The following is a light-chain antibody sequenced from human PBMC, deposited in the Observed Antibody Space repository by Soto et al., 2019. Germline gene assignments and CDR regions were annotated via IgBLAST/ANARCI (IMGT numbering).Light chain of an antibody. Sequence: EIVLKQSPGTLSLSPRERATLSCRASQSVTNSFLAWYQQKPGQAPRLLIYGASRRATGIPDRFTGSGSGTDFTLTISRLEPEDFAVYYCQQYVSSPWAFGQGAKVDIK. V-gene: IGKV3-20*01. CDR3: QQYVSSPWA. J-gene: IGKJ1*01. CDR1: QSVTNSF. CDR2: GAS.